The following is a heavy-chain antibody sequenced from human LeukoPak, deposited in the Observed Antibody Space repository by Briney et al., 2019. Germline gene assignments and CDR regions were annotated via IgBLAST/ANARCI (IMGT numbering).Heavy chain of an antibody. V-gene: IGHV3-30-3*01. D-gene: IGHD6-13*01. CDR1: GLTFSSYA. CDR2: ISYDGSNK. Sequence: GGSLRLSCAASGLTFSSYAMHWVRQAPGKGLEWVAVISYDGSNKYYADSVKGRFTISRDNSKNTLYLQMNSLRAEDTAVYYCATSGYSSSMGNYWGQGTLVTVSS. CDR3: ATSGYSSSMGNY. J-gene: IGHJ4*02.